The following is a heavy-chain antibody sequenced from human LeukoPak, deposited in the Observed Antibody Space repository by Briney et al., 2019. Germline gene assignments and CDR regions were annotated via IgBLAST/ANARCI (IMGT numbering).Heavy chain of an antibody. D-gene: IGHD6-19*01. J-gene: IGHJ5*02. V-gene: IGHV5-51*01. CDR3: ARFRSVTGNNWFGP. Sequence: GESLKISCKGFGYSFTDYWIAWVRQMPGKGLEWMGMIYPADSDTRYSPSFQGQVTISGDKSINTAYLQWSSLKASDSAMYYCARFRSVTGNNWFGPWGQGTLVTVSS. CDR2: IYPADSDT. CDR1: GYSFTDYW.